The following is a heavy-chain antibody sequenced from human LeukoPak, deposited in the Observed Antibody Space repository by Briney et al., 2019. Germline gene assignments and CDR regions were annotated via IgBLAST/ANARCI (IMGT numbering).Heavy chain of an antibody. CDR2: VHYSGST. CDR1: GGSISIYY. CDR3: ARDLGSGNFGADY. V-gene: IGHV4-59*01. J-gene: IGHJ4*02. Sequence: SETLSLTCTVSGGSISIYYWSWIRQPPGKGLEWIGYVHYSGSTNYNPSLKSRATISIDRSRKQFSLKLTSVTAADTAMYYCARDLGSGNFGADYWGQGTLVTVSS. D-gene: IGHD1-26*01.